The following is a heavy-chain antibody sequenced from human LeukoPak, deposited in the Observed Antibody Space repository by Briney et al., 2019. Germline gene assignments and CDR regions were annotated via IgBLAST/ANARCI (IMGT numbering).Heavy chain of an antibody. D-gene: IGHD2/OR15-2a*01. CDR2: IYYSGST. V-gene: IGHV4-59*01. J-gene: IGHJ4*02. CDR3: ARDSPPQRN. CDR1: GGSISSYY. Sequence: SETPSLTCTVSGGSISSYYWSWIRQPPGKGLEWIGYIYYSGSTNYNPSLKSRVTISVDTSKNQFSLKLSSVTAADTAVYYCARDSPPQRNWGQGTLVTVSS.